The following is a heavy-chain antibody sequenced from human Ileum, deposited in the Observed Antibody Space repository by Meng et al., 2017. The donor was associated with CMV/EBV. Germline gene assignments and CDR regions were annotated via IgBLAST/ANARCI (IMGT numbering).Heavy chain of an antibody. J-gene: IGHJ4*02. CDR2: ISTAGDST. Sequence: CVDSGSNFSRYWMHWVRQAPGKGLVWVSHISTAGDSTTYADSVKGRFTISRDNAKNTLYLQMNSLRVDDTAVYYCARGARWGAGFDYWGQGSLVTVSS. V-gene: IGHV3-74*03. D-gene: IGHD4-23*01. CDR1: GSNFSRYW. CDR3: ARGARWGAGFDY.